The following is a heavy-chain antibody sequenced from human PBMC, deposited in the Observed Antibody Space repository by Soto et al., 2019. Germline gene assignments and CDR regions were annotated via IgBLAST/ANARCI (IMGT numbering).Heavy chain of an antibody. CDR2: INPNSGGT. Sequence: SVKVSCKASGYTFTGYYIHWGRQAPGQGLEGMGWINPNSGGTKYPQKFQGRVTMTRDTSIRTVYMSLTGLKSAGTDVYFCARDLAKGGGSAGFDYWGQGTLVTVSS. J-gene: IGHJ4*02. CDR3: ARDLAKGGGSAGFDY. D-gene: IGHD2-15*01. V-gene: IGHV1-2*02. CDR1: GYTFTGYY.